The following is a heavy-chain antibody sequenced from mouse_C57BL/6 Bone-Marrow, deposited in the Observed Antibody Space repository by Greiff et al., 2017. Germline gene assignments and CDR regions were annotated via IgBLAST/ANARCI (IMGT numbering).Heavy chain of an antibody. J-gene: IGHJ4*01. CDR2: INSDGSST. V-gene: IGHV5-16*01. Sequence: EVMLVESEGGLVQPGSSMKLSCTASGFTISDYYMAWVRQVPEQGLDWVATINSDGSSTYYMDSLKSRFIISRDNAKNILYLQMSSLKSEDTATYYCARDAYYAMDYWGQGTSVTVSS. CDR3: ARDAYYAMDY. CDR1: GFTISDYY.